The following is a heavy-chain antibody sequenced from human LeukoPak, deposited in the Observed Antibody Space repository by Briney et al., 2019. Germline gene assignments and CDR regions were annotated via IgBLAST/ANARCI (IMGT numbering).Heavy chain of an antibody. J-gene: IGHJ4*02. CDR2: ISAYNGNT. CDR3: ARPAGRAYYDSSGYVLY. D-gene: IGHD3-22*01. CDR1: GYTFTSYS. Sequence: APVKVSCKASGYTFTSYSINWVRQAPGQGLEWMGRISAYNGNTDYAQKFQGRVTVTTDTSTSTAYMELRSLRLDDTAVYYCARPAGRAYYDSSGYVLYWGQGTRVTVSS. V-gene: IGHV1-18*01.